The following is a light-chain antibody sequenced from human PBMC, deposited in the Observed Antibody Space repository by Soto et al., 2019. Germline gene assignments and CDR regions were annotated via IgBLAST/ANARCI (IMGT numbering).Light chain of an antibody. CDR3: QQYTKWPPYT. Sequence: EIVMTQSPAPLSVSPGERASLSCRASQSVSSNLAWYQQKPGQAPRLLISGASTRATGIPARFSGSVSVTECTLTISRLQSEDFAVYYCQQYTKWPPYTCGQGTKLEIK. V-gene: IGKV3-15*01. J-gene: IGKJ2*01. CDR2: GAS. CDR1: QSVSSN.